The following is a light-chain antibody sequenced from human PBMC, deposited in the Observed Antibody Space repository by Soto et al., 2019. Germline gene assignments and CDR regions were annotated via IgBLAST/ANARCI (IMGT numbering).Light chain of an antibody. V-gene: IGKV2-28*01. J-gene: IGKJ4*01. CDR2: LGS. CDR3: MQGLQSDGLT. Sequence: DIVMTQSPVSLAVTPGEPASISCRSSQSLLHRNGYNYLDWYLQKPGQSPQLLISLGSIRASGVPDRFSGSGSGTDCTLKISRVEAEDVGVYYCMQGLQSDGLTFGGGTKVEIK. CDR1: QSLLHRNGYNY.